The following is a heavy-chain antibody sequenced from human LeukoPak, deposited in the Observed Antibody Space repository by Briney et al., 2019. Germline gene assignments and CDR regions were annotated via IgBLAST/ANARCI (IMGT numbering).Heavy chain of an antibody. CDR2: ISYDGSNK. CDR1: GFTFSSYG. J-gene: IGHJ6*02. D-gene: IGHD6-19*01. V-gene: IGHV3-30*18. CDR3: AKDAGYSSGWSRTTYYYYYGMDV. Sequence: GGSLRLSCAASGFTFSSYGMHWVRQAPGKGLEWVAVISYDGSNKYYADSVKGRFTISRDNSKNTLYLQMNSLRAEDTAVYYCAKDAGYSSGWSRTTYYYYYGMDVWGQGTTVTVSS.